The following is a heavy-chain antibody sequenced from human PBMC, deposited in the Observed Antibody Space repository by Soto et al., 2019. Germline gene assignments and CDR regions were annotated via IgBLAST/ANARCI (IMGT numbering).Heavy chain of an antibody. CDR1: GYTFTDFG. Sequence: GASVKVSCKASGYTFTDFGISWVRQAPGQGLEWMAWISPYNGNTNYAQKLQGRVTMTTDTSTSTAYMELRSLRSDDTAVYYCAREIYGDCDYWGQGTLVTVSS. D-gene: IGHD4-17*01. J-gene: IGHJ4*02. CDR3: AREIYGDCDY. CDR2: ISPYNGNT. V-gene: IGHV1-18*01.